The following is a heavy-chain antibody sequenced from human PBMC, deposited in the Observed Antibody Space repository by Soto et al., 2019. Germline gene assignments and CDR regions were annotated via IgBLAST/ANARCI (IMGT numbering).Heavy chain of an antibody. D-gene: IGHD2-15*01. Sequence: SETLSLTCTVSGGSISSSSYYWGWIRQPPGKGLERIGSIYYSGYTYYNTSLKSRVTISVDTSKNQFSLKLSSVTAADTAVYYCARHGGRYCSGGTCYIYWHFDLWGRGTLVTVSS. J-gene: IGHJ2*01. CDR3: ARHGGRYCSGGTCYIYWHFDL. CDR1: GGSISSSSYY. CDR2: IYYSGYT. V-gene: IGHV4-39*01.